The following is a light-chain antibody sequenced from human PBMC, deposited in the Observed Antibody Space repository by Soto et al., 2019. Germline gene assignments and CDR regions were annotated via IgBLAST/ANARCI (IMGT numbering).Light chain of an antibody. J-gene: IGKJ5*01. CDR1: QSISTY. CDR3: QQFNSYPIT. CDR2: AAS. Sequence: DIQMTQSPSSLSASVGARVTITCRASQSISTYLNWYQQKPGKAPKLLIYAASSLQSGVPSRFSGSGYGTAGTLTISSLQTEDGATYDGQQFNSYPITFGQGTRLEIK. V-gene: IGKV1-17*01.